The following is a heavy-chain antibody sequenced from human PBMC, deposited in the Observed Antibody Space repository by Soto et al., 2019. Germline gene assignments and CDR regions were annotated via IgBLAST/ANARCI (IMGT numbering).Heavy chain of an antibody. CDR2: IYYSGST. CDR1: GGSISSSSYY. CDR3: ARSVGGSDWFDP. V-gene: IGHV4-39*01. J-gene: IGHJ5*02. Sequence: QLQLQESGPGLVKPPETLSLTCTVSGGSISSSSYYWGWIRQPPGKGLEWIGSIYYSGSTYYNPSLKSRVTISVDTSKNQFSLKLSSVTAADTAVYYCARSVGGSDWFDPWGQGTLVTVSS. D-gene: IGHD2-15*01.